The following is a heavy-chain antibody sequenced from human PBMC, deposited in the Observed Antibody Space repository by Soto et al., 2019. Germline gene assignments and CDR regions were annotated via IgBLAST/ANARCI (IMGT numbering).Heavy chain of an antibody. D-gene: IGHD2-15*01. J-gene: IGHJ3*02. CDR2: INPSGGST. CDR3: GRGRVAATPLKPHGAFDI. CDR1: GYTFTSYY. V-gene: IGHV1-46*03. Sequence: ASVKVSCKASGYTFTSYYMHWVRQAPGQGLEWMGIINPSGGSTSYAQKFQGRVTMTRDTSTSTVYMELSSLRSEDTAVYYCGRGRVAATPLKPHGAFDIWGQGTMVTVSS.